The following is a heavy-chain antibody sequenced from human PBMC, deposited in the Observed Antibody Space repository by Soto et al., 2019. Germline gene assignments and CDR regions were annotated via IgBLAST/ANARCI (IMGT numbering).Heavy chain of an antibody. CDR1: GFAFSTYA. V-gene: IGHV3-30*18. CDR3: AKDFITATTRWLDP. Sequence: GGSLRLSCAASGFAFSTYAMHWVRQAPGKGLEWVALISYDGSNRYYAESLKGRFTISRDNSKNTLYLQMISLRLDDTAVYYCAKDFITATTRWLDPWGQGTLVTVSS. CDR2: ISYDGSNR. J-gene: IGHJ5*02. D-gene: IGHD1-20*01.